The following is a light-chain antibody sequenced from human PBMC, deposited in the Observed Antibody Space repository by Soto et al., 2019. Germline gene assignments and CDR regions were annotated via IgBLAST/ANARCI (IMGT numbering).Light chain of an antibody. J-gene: IGLJ2*01. CDR1: SSNIGAGYD. V-gene: IGLV1-40*01. CDR2: GHT. CDR3: QSYDSSLSGVV. Sequence: QAVVTQPPSVSGAPGQRVTISCTGSSSNIGAGYDVHWFQHLPETSPKLLIYGHTNRPSGVPDRFSGSKSGTSASLAITGLQAEDEADYYCQSYDSSLSGVVFGGGTQLTV.